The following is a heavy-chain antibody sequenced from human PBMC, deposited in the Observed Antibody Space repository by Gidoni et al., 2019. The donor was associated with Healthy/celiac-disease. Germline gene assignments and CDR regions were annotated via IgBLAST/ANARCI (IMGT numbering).Heavy chain of an antibody. CDR1: GGSILSYY. D-gene: IGHD1-26*01. V-gene: IGHV4-59*01. J-gene: IGHJ2*01. CDR3: ARDGVVGATGNWYFDL. Sequence: QVQLPWSGPGLARPSETLSRSSTVSGGSILSYYWIGIRQPPGKGLEWSGYIYYSGSTNYNHSRMSRVTISVDTSKNQFSLKLSSVTAADTAVYYCARDGVVGATGNWYFDLWGRGTLVTVSS. CDR2: IYYSGST.